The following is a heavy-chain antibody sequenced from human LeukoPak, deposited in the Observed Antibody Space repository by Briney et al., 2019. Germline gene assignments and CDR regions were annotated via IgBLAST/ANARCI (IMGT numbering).Heavy chain of an antibody. J-gene: IGHJ6*03. Sequence: LETVSLTCAVYGGSFSGHYWTWIRQPPGKGLQWIGEVNVRGGANYNPSLKSRLTISEDKSKKQFSLRLPSVTAADTAVYYCARGVVSGRFGDYYYYMDVWGKGTTVTASS. V-gene: IGHV4-34*01. D-gene: IGHD3-16*01. CDR2: VNVRGGA. CDR3: ARGVVSGRFGDYYYYMDV. CDR1: GGSFSGHY.